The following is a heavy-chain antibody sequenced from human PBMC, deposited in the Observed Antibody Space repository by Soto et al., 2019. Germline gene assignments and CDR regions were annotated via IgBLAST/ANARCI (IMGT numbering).Heavy chain of an antibody. V-gene: IGHV3-48*02. J-gene: IGHJ3*02. D-gene: IGHD3-10*01. CDR3: ARDSDSYYYGSGSYLSGAFDI. Sequence: GSLRLSCAASGFTFSSYSMNWVRQAPGKGLEWVSYISSSSSTIYYADSVKGRFTISRDNAKNSLYLQMNSLRDEDTAVYYCARDSDSYYYGSGSYLSGAFDIWGQGTMVTVSS. CDR1: GFTFSSYS. CDR2: ISSSSSTI.